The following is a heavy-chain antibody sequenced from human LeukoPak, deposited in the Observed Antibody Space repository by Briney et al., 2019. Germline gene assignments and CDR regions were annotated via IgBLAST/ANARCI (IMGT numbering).Heavy chain of an antibody. Sequence: GGSLRLSCAASGFTFSTYSMNWVRQAPGKGLEWVSYIDTGTSTIYYADSVKGRFTISRDNAKNSLYLQMNSLRAEDTAVYYCARAEAGAAAGIYYYYYYMDVWGKGTTVTISS. CDR2: IDTGTSTI. CDR1: GFTFSTYS. J-gene: IGHJ6*03. D-gene: IGHD6-13*01. V-gene: IGHV3-48*04. CDR3: ARAEAGAAAGIYYYYYYMDV.